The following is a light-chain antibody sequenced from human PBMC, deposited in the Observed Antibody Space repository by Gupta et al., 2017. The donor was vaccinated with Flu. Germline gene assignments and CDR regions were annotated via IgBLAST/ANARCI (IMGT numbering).Light chain of an antibody. CDR3: QVWDSSSNHPGV. J-gene: IGLJ1*01. CDR1: NIGSKR. Sequence: SSVLTPPPSVSVAPGQTARITCGGNNIGSKRVHWYQQKPGQAPVLVVYDDSDRPSGIPERFSGSNSGNTATLTISRVEAGDEADYYCQVWDSSSNHPGVFGTGTKVIVL. V-gene: IGLV3-21*02. CDR2: DDS.